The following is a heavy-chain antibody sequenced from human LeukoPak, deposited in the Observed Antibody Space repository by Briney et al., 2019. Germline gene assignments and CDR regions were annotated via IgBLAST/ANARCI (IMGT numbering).Heavy chain of an antibody. Sequence: GGSLRLSCAASGFTFSSYSMNWVRQAPGKGLEWVSYISSSSSYIYYADSVKGRFTISRDNAKNSLYLQMNSLRAEDTAVYYCARGPSGYSYGYCLDYWGQGTLVTVSS. CDR1: GFTFSSYS. J-gene: IGHJ4*02. CDR2: ISSSSSYI. D-gene: IGHD5-18*01. V-gene: IGHV3-21*01. CDR3: ARGPSGYSYGYCLDY.